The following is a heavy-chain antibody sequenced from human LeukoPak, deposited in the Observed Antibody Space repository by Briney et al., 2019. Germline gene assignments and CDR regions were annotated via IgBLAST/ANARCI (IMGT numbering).Heavy chain of an antibody. J-gene: IGHJ6*03. Sequence: PGGSLRLSCAASGFTFSSYDMHWFRQATGKVLEWVSAIGTSGDTYYPGSVKGRFTISRENAKNSLYLQMNSLRAGDTAVYYCARGVAAPPNYYYYMDVWGKGTTVTVSS. D-gene: IGHD6-6*01. CDR1: GFTFSSYD. CDR3: ARGVAAPPNYYYYMDV. V-gene: IGHV3-13*01. CDR2: IGTSGDT.